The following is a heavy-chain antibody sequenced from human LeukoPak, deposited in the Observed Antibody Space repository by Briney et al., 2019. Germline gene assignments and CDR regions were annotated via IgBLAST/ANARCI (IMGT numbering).Heavy chain of an antibody. CDR2: IIPIFGTG. J-gene: IGHJ6*03. D-gene: IGHD3-10*01. V-gene: IGHV1-69*06. Sequence: VASVKVSCKASGGTFSSYAISWVRQAPGQGLEWMGGIIPIFGTGNYAQKFQGRVTITADKSTSTAYMELSSLRSEDTAVYYCARGHGSGSYGLYYMDVWGKGTTVTVSS. CDR1: GGTFSSYA. CDR3: ARGHGSGSYGLYYMDV.